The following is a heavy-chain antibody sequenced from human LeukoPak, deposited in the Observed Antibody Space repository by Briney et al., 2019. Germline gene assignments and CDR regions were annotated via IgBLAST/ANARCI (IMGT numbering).Heavy chain of an antibody. D-gene: IGHD3-10*01. J-gene: IGHJ4*02. Sequence: SETLSLTCTVSGGSISSYYWSWIRQPAGKGLEWIGRTYTSGSTSYNPSLKSRVTMSVDTSKNQFSLKLSSVTAADTAVYYCARDKTWFGEFYFDYWGQGTLVTVSS. V-gene: IGHV4-4*07. CDR2: TYTSGST. CDR3: ARDKTWFGEFYFDY. CDR1: GGSISSYY.